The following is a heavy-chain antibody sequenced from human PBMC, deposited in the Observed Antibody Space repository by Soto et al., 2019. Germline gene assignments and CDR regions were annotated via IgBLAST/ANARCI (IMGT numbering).Heavy chain of an antibody. J-gene: IGHJ4*02. Sequence: ASVKVSCKASGYTFTSYGISWVRQAPGQGLEWMGWISAYNGNTNYAQKLQGRVTITRDTSASTAYMELSSLRSEDTAVYYCARAKYDYWGQGTLVTVSS. V-gene: IGHV1-18*01. CDR3: ARAKYDY. CDR2: ISAYNGNT. CDR1: GYTFTSYG.